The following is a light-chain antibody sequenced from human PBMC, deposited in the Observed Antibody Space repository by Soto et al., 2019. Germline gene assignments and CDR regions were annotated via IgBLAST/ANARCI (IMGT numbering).Light chain of an antibody. CDR3: AAWDVSLNGHVV. J-gene: IGLJ2*01. CDR2: RNN. V-gene: IGLV1-44*01. Sequence: QAVLTQPPSASGTPGQRVTISCSGSSANIGRNTVNWYQQVPGTAPKLLIYRNNQRPSGVPGRFSGSKSGTSASLAISGPQSENEADYYCAAWDVSLNGHVVFGGGTKLTVL. CDR1: SANIGRNT.